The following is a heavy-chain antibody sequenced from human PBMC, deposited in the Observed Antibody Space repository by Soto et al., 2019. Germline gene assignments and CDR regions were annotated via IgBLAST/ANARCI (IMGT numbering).Heavy chain of an antibody. D-gene: IGHD3-22*01. CDR3: ARGSYYYYDSSAFCQPLDY. V-gene: IGHV1-2*04. CDR2: INPSSGGA. CDR1: GFSFTGYY. Sequence: GASVKVSCKTSGFSFTGYYIYWVRQAPGQGLEWMGSINPSSGGAKYAQKFQGWVTMTRDTSIKTAYMELSRLKSDDTAVYYCARGSYYYYDSSAFCQPLDYRGQGTLVTVSS. J-gene: IGHJ4*02.